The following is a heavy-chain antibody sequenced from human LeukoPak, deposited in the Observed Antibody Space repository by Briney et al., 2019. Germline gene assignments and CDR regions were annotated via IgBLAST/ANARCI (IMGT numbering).Heavy chain of an antibody. CDR2: INPNSGGT. V-gene: IGHV1-2*02. Sequence: GASVKVSCKASGYTFTSYGISWVRQAPGQGLEWMGWINPNSGGTHYAQKFQGRVTMTRDTSISTAYMDLSRLRSDDTAVYYCATRGEEVLLDKAAFHIWGQGTMVTVSS. D-gene: IGHD3-10*01. J-gene: IGHJ3*02. CDR1: GYTFTSYG. CDR3: ATRGEEVLLDKAAFHI.